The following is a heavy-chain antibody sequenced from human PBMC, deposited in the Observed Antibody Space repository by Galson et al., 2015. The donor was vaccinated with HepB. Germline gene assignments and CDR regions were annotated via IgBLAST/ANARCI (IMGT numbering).Heavy chain of an antibody. J-gene: IGHJ4*02. V-gene: IGHV4-34*01. D-gene: IGHD2-15*01. CDR2: INHSGST. Sequence: TLSLTCAVYGGSFSGYYWSWIRQPPGKGLEWIGEINHSGSTNYNPSLKSRVTISVDTSKNQFSLKLSSVTAADTAVYYCARGRRGCSGGSCYRTATFFDYWGQGTLVTVSS. CDR3: ARGRRGCSGGSCYRTATFFDY. CDR1: GGSFSGYY.